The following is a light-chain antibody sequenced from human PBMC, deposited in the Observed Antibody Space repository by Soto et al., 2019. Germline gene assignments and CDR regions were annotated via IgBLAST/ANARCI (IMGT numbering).Light chain of an antibody. CDR3: VQGTQWPGT. J-gene: IGKJ4*01. CDR1: QSLVFRDGNTY. CDR2: QVS. Sequence: DIVMTQSPVSLPVTLGQPASISCRSSQSLVFRDGNTYRNWFQQRPGQSPRRLIYQVSNRDSGVPDRFSGSGSGTDFTLKISSVEAEDVAVYYCVQGTQWPGTFGGGTKVDIK. V-gene: IGKV2-30*01.